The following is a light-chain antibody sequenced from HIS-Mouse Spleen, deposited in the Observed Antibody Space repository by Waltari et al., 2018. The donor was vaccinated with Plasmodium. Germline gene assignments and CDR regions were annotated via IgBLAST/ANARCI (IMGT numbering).Light chain of an antibody. V-gene: IGLV3-10*01. CDR2: EDS. CDR1: ALPKKY. CDR3: YSTDSSGNHRV. J-gene: IGLJ3*02. Sequence: SYELTQPPSVSVSPGQLARITCSGDALPKKYAYWYQQKSGQAPVLVIYEDSKRPPGIPERFSGSSSGTMATLTISGAQVEDEADYYCYSTDSSGNHRVFGGGTKLTVL.